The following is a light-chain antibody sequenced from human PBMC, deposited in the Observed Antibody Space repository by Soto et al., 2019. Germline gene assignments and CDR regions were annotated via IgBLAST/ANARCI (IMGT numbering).Light chain of an antibody. CDR1: SGDVGGYDY. V-gene: IGLV2-8*01. CDR3: SSNAGSDNLV. CDR2: EVS. Sequence: QSVLTQPPSASGSPGQSVTISCTGTSGDVGGYDYVSWYQQHPGKAPKLMIYEVSKRPSGVPDRFSGSKSGNTASLTVSGLQADDEASYYCSSNAGSDNLVFGGGTQLTVL. J-gene: IGLJ3*02.